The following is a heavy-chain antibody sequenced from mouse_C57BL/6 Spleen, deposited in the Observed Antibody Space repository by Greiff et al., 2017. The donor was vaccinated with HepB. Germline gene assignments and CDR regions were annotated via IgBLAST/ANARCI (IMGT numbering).Heavy chain of an antibody. CDR1: GYTFTDYN. J-gene: IGHJ4*01. CDR2: INSNNGGT. Sequence: EVQLQQSGPELVKPGASVKISCKASGYTFTDYNMDWVKQSHGKSLEWIGDINSNNGGTTYNQKFKGKATLTVAKSSSTAYMELRSQTSEDTAVYYCARLGEGAMDYWGQGTSVTVSS. CDR3: ARLGEGAMDY. V-gene: IGHV1-18*01.